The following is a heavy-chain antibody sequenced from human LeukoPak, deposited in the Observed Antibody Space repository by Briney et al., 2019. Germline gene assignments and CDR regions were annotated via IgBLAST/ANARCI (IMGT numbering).Heavy chain of an antibody. J-gene: IGHJ3*02. Sequence: GGSLRLSCAASGFTFSDYYMSWIRQAPGKGLEWVSYISSSGSTIYYADSVKGRFTISRDNAKNSLYLQMNSPRAEDTAVYYCARDVGVVVAAKDAFDIWGQGTMVTVSS. V-gene: IGHV3-11*04. CDR1: GFTFSDYY. CDR2: ISSSGSTI. CDR3: ARDVGVVVAAKDAFDI. D-gene: IGHD2-15*01.